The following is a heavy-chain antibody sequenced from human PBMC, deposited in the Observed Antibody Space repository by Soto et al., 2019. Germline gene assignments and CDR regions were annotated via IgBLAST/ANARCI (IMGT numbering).Heavy chain of an antibody. V-gene: IGHV1-2*02. Sequence: ASVKVSCKASGYTFTSYYMHWVRQAPGQGLEWMGWINPNSGGTNYAQKFQGRVTMTRDTSISTAYMELSRLRSDDTAVYYCARARDFIVVVPSKAGYYYYGMDVWGQGTTVTVSS. CDR2: INPNSGGT. D-gene: IGHD2-2*01. CDR1: GYTFTSYY. CDR3: ARARDFIVVVPSKAGYYYYGMDV. J-gene: IGHJ6*02.